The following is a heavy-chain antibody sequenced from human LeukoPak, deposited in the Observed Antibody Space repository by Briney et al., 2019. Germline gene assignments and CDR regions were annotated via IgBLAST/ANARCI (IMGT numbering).Heavy chain of an antibody. CDR2: ISYDGSNK. CDR3: ARSRIAVASYYFDY. CDR1: GFTFSSYA. J-gene: IGHJ4*02. V-gene: IGHV3-30-3*01. D-gene: IGHD6-19*01. Sequence: GGSLRLSCAASGFTFSSYAMHWVRQAPGKGLEWVAVISYDGSNKYYADSVKGRFTISRDNSKNTLYLQMNSLRAEDTAVYYCARSRIAVASYYFDYWGQGTLVTVSS.